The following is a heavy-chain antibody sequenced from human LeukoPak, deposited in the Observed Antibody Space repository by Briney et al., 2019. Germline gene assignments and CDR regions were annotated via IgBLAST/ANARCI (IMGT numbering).Heavy chain of an antibody. Sequence: GASVKVSCKASGYTFTGYYMHWVRQAPGQGLEWMGWINPNSGGTNYAQKFQGRVTMTRDTSISTAYMELSRLRSDDTAVYYCARGNTYGDYLGKNWFDPWGQGTLVTVSS. CDR3: ARGNTYGDYLGKNWFDP. D-gene: IGHD4-17*01. CDR1: GYTFTGYY. J-gene: IGHJ5*02. V-gene: IGHV1-2*02. CDR2: INPNSGGT.